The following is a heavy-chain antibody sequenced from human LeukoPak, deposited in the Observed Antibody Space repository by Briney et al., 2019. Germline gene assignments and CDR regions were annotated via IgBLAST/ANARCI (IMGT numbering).Heavy chain of an antibody. D-gene: IGHD3-3*01. V-gene: IGHV6-1*01. CDR1: GDSVSSNSAA. CDR3: ARDPGVGAYYDFWSGYYPFDY. J-gene: IGHJ4*02. CDR2: TYYRSKWYN. Sequence: SQTLSLTCAISGDSVSSNSAAWNWIRQSPSRGLEWLGRTYYRSKWYNDYAVSVKSRITINPDTSKNQFSLQLNSVTPEDTAVYYCARDPGVGAYYDFWSGYYPFDYWGQGTLVTVSS.